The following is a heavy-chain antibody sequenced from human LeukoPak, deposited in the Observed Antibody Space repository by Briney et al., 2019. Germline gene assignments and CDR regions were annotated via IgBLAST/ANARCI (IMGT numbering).Heavy chain of an antibody. J-gene: IGHJ5*02. CDR1: GCSITSNNYY. V-gene: IGHV4-39*01. CDR2: ISYGGST. CDR3: ATTVGDDSGGGHWFDP. Sequence: SETLSLTCTVSGCSITSNNYYWGWIRQPPGNGLEWSGSISYGGSTHYNPSLKSRATISVDTSKNQFSPTLRSVTAKHTGLYYCATTVGDDSGGGHWFDPWCQGTLAPVSS. D-gene: IGHD4-23*01.